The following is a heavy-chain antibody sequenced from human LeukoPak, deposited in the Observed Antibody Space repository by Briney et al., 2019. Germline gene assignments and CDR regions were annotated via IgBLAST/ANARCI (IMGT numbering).Heavy chain of an antibody. D-gene: IGHD5/OR15-5a*01. CDR3: VIGDSVYDFESFCLH. CDR2: ISTDGEVT. J-gene: IGHJ4*02. V-gene: IGHV3-64D*09. CDR1: GFTFCINT. Sequence: PGGSLRLSCSGSGFTFCINTRLRVRQAPGKGLEYVSAISTDGEVTYYADSVKGRFTISRDNSKNTLHLHMSSLRPEDTAVYYCVIGDSVYDFESFCLHWGRGTLVTVSS.